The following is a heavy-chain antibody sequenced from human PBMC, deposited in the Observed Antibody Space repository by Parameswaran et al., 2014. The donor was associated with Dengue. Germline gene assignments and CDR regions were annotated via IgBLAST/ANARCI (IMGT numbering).Heavy chain of an antibody. Sequence: VRQAPGKGLEWVGRIKSKTDGGTTDYAAPVKGRFTISRDESKNTLYLQMNSLKTEDTAVYYCTTELPDSYGEGISYYYGMDVWGQGTTVTVSS. J-gene: IGHJ6*02. V-gene: IGHV3-15*01. CDR3: TTELPDSYGEGISYYYGMDV. D-gene: IGHD4-17*01. CDR2: IKSKTDGGTT.